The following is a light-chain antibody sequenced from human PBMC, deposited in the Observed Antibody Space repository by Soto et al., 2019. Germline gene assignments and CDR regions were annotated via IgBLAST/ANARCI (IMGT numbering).Light chain of an antibody. CDR1: QEISPF. V-gene: IGKV1-8*01. CDR3: QQYYQYPRT. CDR2: ASS. Sequence: AIRVTQSPSPISASTGDRVTITCRASQEISPFLAWYQQRPGKAPNLLLYASSTLKSGVPSRFSGSGSGTAFTLTISNLQSEDSATYFCQQYYQYPRTFGQGTKVEIK. J-gene: IGKJ1*01.